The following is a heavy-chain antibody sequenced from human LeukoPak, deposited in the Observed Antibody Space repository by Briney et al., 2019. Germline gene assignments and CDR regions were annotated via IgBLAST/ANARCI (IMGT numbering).Heavy chain of an antibody. D-gene: IGHD6-6*01. CDR2: ISSSGSTI. V-gene: IGHV3-48*03. CDR1: GFTFSSYE. J-gene: IGHJ3*02. Sequence: GGSLRLSCAASGFTFSSYEMNWVRQAPGKGLEWVSYISSSGSTIYYADSVKGRFTISRDYAKNPLYLQMNSLRAEDTAVYYCARDGSSSRHDAFDIWGQGTMVTVSS. CDR3: ARDGSSSRHDAFDI.